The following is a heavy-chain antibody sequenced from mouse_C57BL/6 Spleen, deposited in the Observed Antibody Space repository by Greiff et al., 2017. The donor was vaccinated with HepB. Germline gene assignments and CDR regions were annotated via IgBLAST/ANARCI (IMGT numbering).Heavy chain of an antibody. CDR1: GYTFTSYW. V-gene: IGHV1-55*01. J-gene: IGHJ3*01. D-gene: IGHD2-4*01. CDR2: IYPGSGST. Sequence: VQLQESGAELVKPGASVKMSCKASGYTFTSYWITWVKQRPGQGLEWIGDIYPGSGSTNYNEKFKSKATLTVDTSSSTAYMQLSSLTSEDSAVYYCARSGIYYDYGGVAWFAYWGQGTLVTVSA. CDR3: ARSGIYYDYGGVAWFAY.